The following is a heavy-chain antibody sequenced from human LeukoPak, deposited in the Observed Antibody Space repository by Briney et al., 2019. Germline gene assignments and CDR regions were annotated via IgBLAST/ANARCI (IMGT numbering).Heavy chain of an antibody. J-gene: IGHJ4*02. Sequence: SETLSLTRAVYGGSFSGYYWSWIRQPPGKGLEWIGEINHSGSTNYNPSLKSRVTISVDTSKNQFSLKLSSVTAADTAVYYCARSDSSGYAPPGYWGQGTLVTVSS. CDR2: INHSGST. CDR3: ARSDSSGYAPPGY. CDR1: GGSFSGYY. D-gene: IGHD3-22*01. V-gene: IGHV4-34*01.